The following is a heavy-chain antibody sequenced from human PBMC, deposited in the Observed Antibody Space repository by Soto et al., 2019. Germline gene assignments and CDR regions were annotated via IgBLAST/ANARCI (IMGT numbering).Heavy chain of an antibody. CDR3: ARAVNIVATTRLFDP. D-gene: IGHD5-12*01. CDR2: INHSGST. V-gene: IGHV4-34*01. J-gene: IGHJ5*02. Sequence: PSETLSLTCAVYGGSFSGYYWSWIRQPPGEGLEWIGEINHSGSTNYNPSLKSRVTISVDTSKNQFSLKLSSVTAADTAVYYCARAVNIVATTRLFDPWGQGTLVTVSS. CDR1: GGSFSGYY.